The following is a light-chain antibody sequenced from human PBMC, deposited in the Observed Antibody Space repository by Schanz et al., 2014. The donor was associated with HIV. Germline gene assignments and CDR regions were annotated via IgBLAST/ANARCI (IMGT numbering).Light chain of an antibody. CDR2: DAS. V-gene: IGKV3D-15*01. CDR3: QQFNNWPPEGT. Sequence: VLTQSPATLSLSPGEGSTLSCRASQTISRYLAWYQHKAGHPPRLLIYDASNSATGVPARFSGSGSGTEFTLTISSLLSEDFAIYYCQQFNNWPPEGTFGQGTKVEIK. J-gene: IGKJ1*01. CDR1: QTISRY.